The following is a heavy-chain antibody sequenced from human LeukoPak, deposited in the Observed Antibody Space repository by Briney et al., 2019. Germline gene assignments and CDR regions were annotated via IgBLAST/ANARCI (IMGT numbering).Heavy chain of an antibody. J-gene: IGHJ4*02. CDR3: ARWGGGFDY. CDR1: EFPFSNYW. Sequence: PGGSLRLSRAASEFPFSNYWMSWVRQAPGKGLEWVANIKQDGSEKYYVDSVKGRFTISRDTAKNSLYLQMNSLRAEDTAVYYCARWGGGFDYWGQGTLVTVSS. V-gene: IGHV3-7*04. CDR2: IKQDGSEK. D-gene: IGHD3-16*01.